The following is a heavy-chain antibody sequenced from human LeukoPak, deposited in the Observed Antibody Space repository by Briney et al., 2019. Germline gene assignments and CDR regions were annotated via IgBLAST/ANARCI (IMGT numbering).Heavy chain of an antibody. CDR3: ARLAGYSSSWALIYYFYGMDV. D-gene: IGHD6-13*01. J-gene: IGHJ6*02. V-gene: IGHV4-34*01. CDR1: GGSFSGYY. CDR2: INHSGST. Sequence: SETLSLTCAVYGGSFSGYYWSWIRQPPGKGLEWIGEINHSGSTNYNPSLKSRVTISVDTSKNQFSLKLSSVPAADTAVYYCARLAGYSSSWALIYYFYGMDVWGQGTTVTVSS.